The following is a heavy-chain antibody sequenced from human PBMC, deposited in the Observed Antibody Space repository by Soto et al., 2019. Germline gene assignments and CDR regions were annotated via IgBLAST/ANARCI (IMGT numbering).Heavy chain of an antibody. J-gene: IGHJ4*02. D-gene: IGHD3-10*01. Sequence: SETRSLTCVGSGGSFSGCYWTWIRQAPGKGLEWIGEVDHSGSTRYNPSLKSRVTMSGDTSKNQFSLSLSSVTAADTAVYFCARRHGLDIDAYYWGQG. CDR2: VDHSGST. V-gene: IGHV4-34*01. CDR3: ARRHGLDIDAYY. CDR1: GGSFSGCY.